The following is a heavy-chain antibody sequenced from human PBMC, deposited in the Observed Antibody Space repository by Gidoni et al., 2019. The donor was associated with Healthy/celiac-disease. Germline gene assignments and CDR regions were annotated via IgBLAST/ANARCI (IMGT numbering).Heavy chain of an antibody. CDR2: IYPGDSDT. V-gene: IGHV5-51*01. Sequence: VRQMPGKGLEWMGIIYPGDSDTRYSPSFQGHVTISADKSISTAYLQWSSLKASDTAMYYCARRSIAAAELQEDYYYYYGMDVWGQGTTVTVSS. D-gene: IGHD6-13*01. CDR3: ARRSIAAAELQEDYYYYYGMDV. J-gene: IGHJ6*02.